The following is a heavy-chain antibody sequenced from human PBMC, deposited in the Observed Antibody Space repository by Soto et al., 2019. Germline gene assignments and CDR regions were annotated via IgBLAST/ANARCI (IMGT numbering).Heavy chain of an antibody. J-gene: IGHJ6*02. Sequence: GGSLRLSCAASGFTISNNYMTWIRQAPGKGLEWVSLIDSGGDTYYADSVKGRFTLSRDSSKNTLYLQMNSLRAEDTAVYRCARGGSLYYYYGIDVWAKGPRSPSP. D-gene: IGHD3-10*01. CDR2: IDSGGDT. CDR3: ARGGSLYYYYGIDV. CDR1: GFTISNNY. V-gene: IGHV3-53*03.